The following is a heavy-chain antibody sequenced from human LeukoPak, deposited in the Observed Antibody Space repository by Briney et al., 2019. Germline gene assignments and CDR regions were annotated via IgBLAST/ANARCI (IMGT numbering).Heavy chain of an antibody. V-gene: IGHV3-30-3*01. CDR3: AKDFLFDP. Sequence: GGSLRLSCAASGFTFSSYAMHWVRQAPGKGLEWVAVISYDGSNKYYADSVKGRFTISRDNSKNTLYLQMNSLRAEDTAVYYCAKDFLFDPWGQGTLVTVSS. CDR1: GFTFSSYA. CDR2: ISYDGSNK. J-gene: IGHJ5*02.